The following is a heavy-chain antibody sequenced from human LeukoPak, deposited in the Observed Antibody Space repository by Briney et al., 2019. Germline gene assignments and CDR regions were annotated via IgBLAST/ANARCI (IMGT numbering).Heavy chain of an antibody. Sequence: GGSLRLSCAASGFTFSNYAMSWVRQALGKGLEWVSAISGSGGSTFYADSVKGRFTISRDNSKSTLYLQMSSLRAEDTAVYYCAKRVGALGYFDYWGQGTLVTVSS. J-gene: IGHJ4*02. V-gene: IGHV3-23*01. CDR1: GFTFSNYA. CDR3: AKRVGALGYFDY. CDR2: ISGSGGST. D-gene: IGHD1-26*01.